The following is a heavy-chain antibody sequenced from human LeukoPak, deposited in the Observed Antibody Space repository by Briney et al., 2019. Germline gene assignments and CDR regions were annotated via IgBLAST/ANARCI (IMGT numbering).Heavy chain of an antibody. V-gene: IGHV3-53*01. J-gene: IGHJ4*02. CDR1: GFTFSSYS. CDR2: IYSGGST. D-gene: IGHD1-26*01. Sequence: PGGSLRLSCAASGFTFSSYSMNWVRQAPGKGLEWVSVIYSGGSTYYADSVRGRFTISRDNSKSTLYLQMNSLRAEDTAVYYCARDSHSGSYYRLDYWGQGTLVTVSS. CDR3: ARDSHSGSYYRLDY.